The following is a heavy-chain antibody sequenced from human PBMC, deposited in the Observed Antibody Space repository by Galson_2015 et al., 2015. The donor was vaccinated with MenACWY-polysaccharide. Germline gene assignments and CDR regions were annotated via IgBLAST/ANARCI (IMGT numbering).Heavy chain of an antibody. D-gene: IGHD1-14*01. CDR1: GYKFSSYD. V-gene: IGHV1-8*02. Sequence: SVKVSCKASGYKFSSYDINWVRQASGQGLEWMGWINPNSGNTAYAQKFQGRVAMTRDTATSTAYMELRMLRYDDTAVYYCTRITSRKHTVCDSLGQGNPGSVS. CDR2: INPNSGNT. J-gene: IGHJ5*01. CDR3: TRITSRKHTVCDS.